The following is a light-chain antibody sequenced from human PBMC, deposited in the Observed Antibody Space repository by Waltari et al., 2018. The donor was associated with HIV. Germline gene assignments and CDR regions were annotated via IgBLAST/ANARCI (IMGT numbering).Light chain of an antibody. CDR1: QNMDSN. V-gene: IGKV3-15*01. CDR3: QQYNDWPPLT. Sequence: EILMTQSPATLSVSPGERATLSCRASQNMDSNLAWYQQKPGQAPRLLIYAVSTRATGIPARFSGSGSGREFTLTISSLQSEDFAVYYCQQYNDWPPLTFGGGTKVDLK. J-gene: IGKJ4*01. CDR2: AVS.